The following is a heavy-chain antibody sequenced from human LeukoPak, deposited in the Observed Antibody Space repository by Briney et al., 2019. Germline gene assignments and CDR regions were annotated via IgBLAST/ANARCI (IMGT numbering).Heavy chain of an antibody. J-gene: IGHJ4*02. CDR3: VVGGSPGY. CDR1: GLAFSAFK. Sequence: GGSLRLSCAASGLAFSAFKMHWVRQAPRKGLVWVSRISTDGYTTDYADFVQGRFTASRDNTKNTWSLEMNSLRAEDTAVYYCVVGGSPGYWGQGTLVTVSS. D-gene: IGHD2-15*01. CDR2: ISTDGYTT. V-gene: IGHV3-74*01.